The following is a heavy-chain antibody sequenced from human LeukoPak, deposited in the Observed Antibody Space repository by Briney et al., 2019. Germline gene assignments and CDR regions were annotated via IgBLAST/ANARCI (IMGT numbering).Heavy chain of an antibody. Sequence: ASVKVSCKASGYTFTGYYMHWVRQAPGQGLEWMGWINPNSGGTNYAQKYQGRVTMTRDTSISTAYMELSRLRSDDTAVYYCARHLKYYYGSGGDAFDIWGQGTMVTVSS. D-gene: IGHD3-10*01. CDR3: ARHLKYYYGSGGDAFDI. J-gene: IGHJ3*02. CDR1: GYTFTGYY. V-gene: IGHV1-2*02. CDR2: INPNSGGT.